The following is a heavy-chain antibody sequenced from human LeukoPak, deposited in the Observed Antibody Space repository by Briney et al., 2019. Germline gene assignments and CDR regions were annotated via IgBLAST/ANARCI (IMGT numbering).Heavy chain of an antibody. CDR1: GGSFSGYY. V-gene: IGHV4-34*01. Sequence: PSETLSLTCAVYGGSFSGYYWSWIRQPPGKGLEWIGEINHSGSTNYNPSLKSRVTISVDTSKNQFSLKLSSVTAADTAVYYCARGWAGSDCSSTSCYTLLYYYYGMDVWGQGTTVTVSS. D-gene: IGHD2-2*02. CDR3: ARGWAGSDCSSTSCYTLLYYYYGMDV. J-gene: IGHJ6*02. CDR2: INHSGST.